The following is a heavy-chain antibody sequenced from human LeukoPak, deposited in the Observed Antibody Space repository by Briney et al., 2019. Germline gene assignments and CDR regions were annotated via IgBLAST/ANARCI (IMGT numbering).Heavy chain of an antibody. CDR2: INPNSGGT. Sequence: ASVKVSCKASGYTFTGYYMHWVRQAPGQGLEWMGRINPNSGGTNYAQKLQGRVTMTTDTSTSTAYMELRSLRSDDTAVYYCARDRLGSSWYGVWGQGTLVTVSS. CDR1: GYTFTGYY. CDR3: ARDRLGSSWYGV. V-gene: IGHV1-2*06. D-gene: IGHD6-13*01. J-gene: IGHJ4*02.